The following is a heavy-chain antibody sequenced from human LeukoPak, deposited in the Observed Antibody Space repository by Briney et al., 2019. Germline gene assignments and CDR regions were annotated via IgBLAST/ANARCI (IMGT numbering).Heavy chain of an antibody. D-gene: IGHD3-3*01. J-gene: IGHJ5*02. CDR1: GFTFSSYS. CDR2: ISSSSSTI. Sequence: GGSLRLSCAASGFTFSSYSMNWVRQAPGKGLEWVSYISSSSSTIYYADSVKGRFTISRDNAKNSLYLQMNSLRAEDTAVYYCARDRGDFWSGYPHWFDPWGQGTLVTVYS. CDR3: ARDRGDFWSGYPHWFDP. V-gene: IGHV3-48*01.